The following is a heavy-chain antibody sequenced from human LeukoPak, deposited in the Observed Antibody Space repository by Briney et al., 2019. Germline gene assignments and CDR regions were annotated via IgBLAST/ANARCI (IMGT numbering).Heavy chain of an antibody. V-gene: IGHV3-7*01. J-gene: IGHJ4*02. Sequence: PGGSLRLSCVASGFTFSSYWMSWVRQAPGKGLEWVANIKQDGSEKYYVDSVKGRFTISRDNAKNTLYLQMNSLRAEDTAVYYCAKGRPRYFDYWGQGTLVTVSS. CDR2: IKQDGSEK. CDR3: AKGRPRYFDY. CDR1: GFTFSSYW.